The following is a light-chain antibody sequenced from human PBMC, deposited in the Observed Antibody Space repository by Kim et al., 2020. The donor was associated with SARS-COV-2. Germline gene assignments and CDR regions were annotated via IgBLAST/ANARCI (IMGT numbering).Light chain of an antibody. CDR3: QQRSNWYT. CDR2: DAF. V-gene: IGKV3-11*01. Sequence: PGESATLSCRASQSIGSSLAWYQHKPGQAPRLLIYDAFNRATGIPARFSGSGSETDFTLTISSLEPEDFAVYYCQQRSNWYTFGQGTKLEIK. CDR1: QSIGSS. J-gene: IGKJ2*01.